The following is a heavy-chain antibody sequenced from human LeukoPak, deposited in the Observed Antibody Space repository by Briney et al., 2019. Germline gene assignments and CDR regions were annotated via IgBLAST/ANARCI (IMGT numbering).Heavy chain of an antibody. D-gene: IGHD4-17*01. Sequence: GGSLRLSCAASGFTFSSYEMNWVRQAPGKGLEWVSYISSSGSTIYYADSVKGRFTISRDNAKNSLYLQMNSRRAEDTAVYYCAREGDSTVTYDYWGQGTLVTVSS. CDR2: ISSSGSTI. CDR3: AREGDSTVTYDY. V-gene: IGHV3-48*03. J-gene: IGHJ4*02. CDR1: GFTFSSYE.